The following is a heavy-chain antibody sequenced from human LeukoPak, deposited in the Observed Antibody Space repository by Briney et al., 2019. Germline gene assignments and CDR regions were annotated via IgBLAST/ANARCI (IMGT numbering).Heavy chain of an antibody. Sequence: ASLKISCKASCYTFTSYCISWVRQAPGQGVEWMGWISAYNGNTNYAQKLQGIVTKIKDTSTSTDYMERRRLRSGNSAVYYCAKDGDYDLGDYWGQETLVTVSS. V-gene: IGHV1-18*01. CDR3: AKDGDYDLGDY. CDR2: ISAYNGNT. CDR1: CYTFTSYC. J-gene: IGHJ4*02. D-gene: IGHD3-22*01.